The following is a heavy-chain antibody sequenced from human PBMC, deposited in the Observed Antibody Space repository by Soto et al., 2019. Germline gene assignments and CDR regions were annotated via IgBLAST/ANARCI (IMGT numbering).Heavy chain of an antibody. CDR2: IKNKTEGGTR. CDR1: GFTFSDAW. D-gene: IGHD5-18*01. J-gene: IGHJ6*02. Sequence: EVQLVESGGGLVKPGGSLRLSCAASGFTFSDAWMSWVRQAPGKGLEWVGRIKNKTEGGTRDYAATVKGRFTISRDDSKNTLYLQMNSLKAEDTAVYDCTTGWIQKWVGHYYYAMDVWGQVTTVTVS. CDR3: TTGWIQKWVGHYYYAMDV. V-gene: IGHV3-15*01.